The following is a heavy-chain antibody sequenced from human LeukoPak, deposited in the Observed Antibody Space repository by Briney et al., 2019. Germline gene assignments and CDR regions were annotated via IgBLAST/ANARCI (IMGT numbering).Heavy chain of an antibody. CDR1: GGSISSSSYY. D-gene: IGHD3-9*01. CDR3: ARGLEYYDILTGGDYYMAV. Sequence: PSETLSLTCTVSGGSISSSSYYWSWIRQPPGKGLEWIGDVDYSGSTNYNPSLKRRSTISVDTSKNQFSLKLSSVTAADTAVYYCARGLEYYDILTGGDYYMAVWGKGTTVTVSS. V-gene: IGHV4-61*01. J-gene: IGHJ6*03. CDR2: VDYSGST.